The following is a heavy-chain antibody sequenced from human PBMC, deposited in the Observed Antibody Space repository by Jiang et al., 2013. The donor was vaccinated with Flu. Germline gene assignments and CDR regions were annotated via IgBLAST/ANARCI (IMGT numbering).Heavy chain of an antibody. Sequence: TNYNPSLKSRVTISVDTSKNQFSLKLSSVTAADTAVYYCARGLRMTTVVTPSYYGMDVWGQGTTVTVSS. V-gene: IGHV4-34*01. J-gene: IGHJ6*02. CDR2: T. D-gene: IGHD4-23*01. CDR3: ARGLRMTTVVTPSYYGMDV.